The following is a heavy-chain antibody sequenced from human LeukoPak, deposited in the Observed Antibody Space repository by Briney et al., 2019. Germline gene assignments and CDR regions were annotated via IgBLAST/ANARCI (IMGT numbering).Heavy chain of an antibody. CDR1: GFTFSSYA. J-gene: IGHJ4*02. D-gene: IGHD6-19*01. CDR2: ISGSGSST. V-gene: IGHV3-23*01. Sequence: GGSLRLSCAASGFTFSSYAISWVRQGPGKGLEWVSVISGSGSSTYYADSVKGRWTTSRDNSKNTLYLQMNSLRAEDTAVYYCAKLTAVAGDLDYWGQGTQVTVSS. CDR3: AKLTAVAGDLDY.